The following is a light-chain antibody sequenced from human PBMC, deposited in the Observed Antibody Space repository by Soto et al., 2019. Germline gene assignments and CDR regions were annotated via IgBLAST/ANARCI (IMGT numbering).Light chain of an antibody. CDR2: EVN. CDR3: YSYAGGDTYYV. V-gene: IGLV2-23*02. CDR1: NSDVGNYNL. Sequence: QSVLTRAASVSGSPGQSITISCTGTNSDVGNYNLVSWYQQHPGKAPKLIIYEVNKRPSGVSSRFSGSKSGNTASLTIFGLQAEDEADYYCYSYAGGDTYYVFGTGTKVTVL. J-gene: IGLJ1*01.